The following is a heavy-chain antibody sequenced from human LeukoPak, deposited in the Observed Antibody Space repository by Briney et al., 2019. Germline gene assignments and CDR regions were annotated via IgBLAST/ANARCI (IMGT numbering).Heavy chain of an antibody. D-gene: IGHD5-24*01. CDR1: EFTFSRYA. CDR3: ARETGYNPYYSMDV. J-gene: IGHJ6*02. CDR2: FSGSGVTT. V-gene: IGHV3-23*01. Sequence: GGSRRLYCAASEFTFSRYAMSWVRQAPGDGVEWVSSFSGSGVTTYYADSVKGRFNISRDNSKNTLYLQMNSLRDEDSALYFCARETGYNPYYSMDVWGQGTTVTVSS.